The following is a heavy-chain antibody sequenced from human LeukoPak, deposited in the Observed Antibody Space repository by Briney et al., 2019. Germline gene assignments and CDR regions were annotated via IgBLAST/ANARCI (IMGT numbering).Heavy chain of an antibody. D-gene: IGHD6-13*01. V-gene: IGHV1-18*01. J-gene: IGHJ4*02. Sequence: GSVKVSSKASGYTFTGYGISWVRQAPGQGLEWMGWISAYNGNTSYAQKLQGRVTMTTDTSTSTAYMELRSLRSDDTAVYYCARFSSEQLAYFDYWGQGTLVTVSS. CDR1: GYTFTGYG. CDR2: ISAYNGNT. CDR3: ARFSSEQLAYFDY.